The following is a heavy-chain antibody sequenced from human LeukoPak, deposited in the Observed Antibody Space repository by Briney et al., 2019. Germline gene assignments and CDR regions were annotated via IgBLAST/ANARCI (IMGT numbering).Heavy chain of an antibody. CDR3: ARDPTAAGNPYWFDP. D-gene: IGHD6-13*01. V-gene: IGHV4-34*01. Sequence: SETLSLTCAVYGGSFSGYYWSWIRQPPGKGLEWIGEINHSGSTNYNPSLKSRVTISVDTSKNQFSLKLSSVTAADTAVYYCARDPTAAGNPYWFDPWGQGTLVTVSS. CDR1: GGSFSGYY. J-gene: IGHJ5*02. CDR2: INHSGST.